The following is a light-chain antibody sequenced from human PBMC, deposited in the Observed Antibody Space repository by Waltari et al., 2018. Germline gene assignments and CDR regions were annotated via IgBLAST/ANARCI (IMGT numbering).Light chain of an antibody. CDR3: SSYAGTDVV. Sequence: QSALTQPPSASGSPGQSVTISCTGTSIDVGGYNYVSWYQQHPGKAPKLMIYEVSKRPSGVPDRFSGSKSGNTASLTVSGLQAEDEADYYCSSYAGTDVVFGGGTKLTVL. CDR1: SIDVGGYNY. CDR2: EVS. J-gene: IGLJ2*01. V-gene: IGLV2-8*01.